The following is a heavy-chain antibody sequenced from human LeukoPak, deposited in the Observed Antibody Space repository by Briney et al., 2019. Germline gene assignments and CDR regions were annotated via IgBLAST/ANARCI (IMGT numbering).Heavy chain of an antibody. CDR2: ISSGGNTI. J-gene: IGHJ6*02. V-gene: IGHV3-48*03. Sequence: GGSLRLSCAASGFTFNDYEMNWVRQAPGKGLEWVSYISSGGNTIHYADSVKGRFTISRDNAKKSLYLQMNSLRAEDTAVYYCAKNGGPHGMDVWGQGTTVTVSS. CDR1: GFTFNDYE. D-gene: IGHD3-10*01. CDR3: AKNGGPHGMDV.